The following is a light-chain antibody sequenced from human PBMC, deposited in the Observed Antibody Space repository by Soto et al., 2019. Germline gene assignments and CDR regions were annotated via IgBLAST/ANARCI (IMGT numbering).Light chain of an antibody. V-gene: IGLV2-8*01. Sequence: QSALTQPPSASGSPGQSVTISCTGTSRDVGGYNYVSWYQQHPGKAPKLMIYEVSKRPSGVPDRFSGSKSGNTASLTVSGLQAEDEADYYCSSYAGSNVVVFGGGTQLTVL. CDR3: SSYAGSNVVV. J-gene: IGLJ2*01. CDR1: SRDVGGYNY. CDR2: EVS.